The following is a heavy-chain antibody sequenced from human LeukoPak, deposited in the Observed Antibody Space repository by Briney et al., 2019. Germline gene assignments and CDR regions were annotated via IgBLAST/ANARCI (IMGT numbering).Heavy chain of an antibody. CDR3: ARDIRGNYFDS. Sequence: PVGSLRLSCVASGFIFDDSLMHWVRQAPGKGLEWISLISRDGSTPYYADSVKGRFTISRDNSKNSLFLQMNSLTPEDTAVYYCARDIRGNYFDSWGQGTLVTVSS. V-gene: IGHV3-43*01. CDR2: ISRDGSTP. D-gene: IGHD3-16*01. J-gene: IGHJ4*02. CDR1: GFIFDDSL.